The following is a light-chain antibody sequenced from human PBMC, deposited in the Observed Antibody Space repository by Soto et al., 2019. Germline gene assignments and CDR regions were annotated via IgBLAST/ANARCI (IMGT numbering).Light chain of an antibody. V-gene: IGLV2-14*01. Sequence: QSVLTQPASVSGSPGQSITISCTGTSSDVGGYNYVSWYQQHPGKAPKLMIYDVSNRPSGVSNRFSGSKSGNTASLTISGLQAEDAADCSCSSYTSSSTPLVFGGGTKVTVL. CDR2: DVS. CDR1: SSDVGGYNY. CDR3: SSYTSSSTPLV. J-gene: IGLJ2*01.